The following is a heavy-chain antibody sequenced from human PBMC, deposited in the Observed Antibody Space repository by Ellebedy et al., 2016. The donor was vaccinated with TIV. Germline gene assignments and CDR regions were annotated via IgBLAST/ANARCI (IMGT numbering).Heavy chain of an antibody. CDR1: GGSIHSRGYS. J-gene: IGHJ4*02. V-gene: IGHV4-39*02. CDR2: ISDSGST. Sequence: MPSETLSLTCSVSGGSIHSRGYSLDWIRQPPGKCMEWIGSISDSGSTFYNPSLKSRVRISVETSKNPFSLKLRSVTAADTAVYYCATEIPVAARIEFWGQGALVTVSS. D-gene: IGHD6-19*01. CDR3: ATEIPVAARIEF.